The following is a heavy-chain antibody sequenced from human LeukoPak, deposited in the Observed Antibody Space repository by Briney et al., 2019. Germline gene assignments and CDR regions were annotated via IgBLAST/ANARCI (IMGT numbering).Heavy chain of an antibody. D-gene: IGHD6-19*01. V-gene: IGHV4-61*01. Sequence: SETLSHTCTVSGGSVSSGSYYWSWIRQPPGKGLEWIGYIYYSGSTNYNPSLKSRVTISVDTSKNQFSLKLSSVTAADTAVYYCARELAVAGKGGYDYWGQGTLVTVSS. J-gene: IGHJ4*02. CDR3: ARELAVAGKGGYDY. CDR1: GGSVSSGSYY. CDR2: IYYSGST.